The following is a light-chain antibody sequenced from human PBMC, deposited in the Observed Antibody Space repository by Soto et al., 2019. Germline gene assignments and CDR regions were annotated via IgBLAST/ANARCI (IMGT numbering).Light chain of an antibody. CDR3: QQYNSWPPIN. CDR2: DAS. V-gene: IGKV3-15*01. Sequence: EIVLTQSPATLSFSPGERATLSCSASQSVSSYLAWYQQKPGLAPRLLIYDASTRATGIPDRFSGGGSGTEFTLTISSLQSEDFVVYYCQQYNSWPPINFGQGTRLEIK. J-gene: IGKJ5*01. CDR1: QSVSSY.